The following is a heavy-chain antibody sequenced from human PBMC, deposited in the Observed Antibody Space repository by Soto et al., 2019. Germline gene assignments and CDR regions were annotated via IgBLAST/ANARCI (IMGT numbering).Heavy chain of an antibody. V-gene: IGHV3-33*01. Sequence: QVQLVESGGGVVQPGRSLRLSCAASGFTFSSYGLHWVRQAPGKGLEWVAVIWYDGSNKYYADSVKGRFTISRDNSKNTLYLQMNSLRAEDTAVYYCARDDYGEWSPLDYWGQGTLVTVSS. CDR1: GFTFSSYG. D-gene: IGHD4-17*01. J-gene: IGHJ4*02. CDR3: ARDDYGEWSPLDY. CDR2: IWYDGSNK.